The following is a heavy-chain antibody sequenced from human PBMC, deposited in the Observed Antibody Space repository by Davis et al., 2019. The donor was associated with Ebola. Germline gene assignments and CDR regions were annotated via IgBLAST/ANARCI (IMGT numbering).Heavy chain of an antibody. CDR1: GFTFSSYA. CDR3: ARVGYDILTGYSEYFQH. Sequence: GGSLRLSCAASGFTFSSYAMSWVRQAPGKGLEWVSAISGSGGSTYYADSVKGRFTISRDNSKNTLYLQMNSLRAEDTAVYYCARVGYDILTGYSEYFQHWGQGTLVTVSS. D-gene: IGHD3-9*01. V-gene: IGHV3-23*01. CDR2: ISGSGGST. J-gene: IGHJ1*01.